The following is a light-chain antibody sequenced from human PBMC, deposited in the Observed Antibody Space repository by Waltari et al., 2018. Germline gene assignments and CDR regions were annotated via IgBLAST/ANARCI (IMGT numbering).Light chain of an antibody. V-gene: IGLV2-14*01. CDR2: EVS. CDR1: SSSVGAYTY. CDR3: SSYTSSSTWV. J-gene: IGLJ3*02. Sequence: QSALTQPASVSGSPGQSITISCTGTSSSVGAYTYFSWYQHHPGKAPKLMIYEVSNRPSGFSNRFSGSKSGNTASLTISGLQAEDEAHYYCSSYTSSSTWVFGGGTKLTVL.